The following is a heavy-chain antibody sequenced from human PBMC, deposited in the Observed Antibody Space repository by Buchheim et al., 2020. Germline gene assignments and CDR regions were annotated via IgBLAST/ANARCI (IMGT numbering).Heavy chain of an antibody. D-gene: IGHD6-19*01. J-gene: IGHJ4*02. CDR1: GGSISSSSYY. Sequence: QLQLQESGPGLVKPSETLSLTCTVSGGSISSSSYYWGWIRQPPGKGLEWIGSIYYSGSTYYNPSLKSRVTISVDTSKNQFSLKLSSVTAADTAVYYCGRHIYSSGWYGGGGDYFDYWGQGTL. CDR3: GRHIYSSGWYGGGGDYFDY. CDR2: IYYSGST. V-gene: IGHV4-39*01.